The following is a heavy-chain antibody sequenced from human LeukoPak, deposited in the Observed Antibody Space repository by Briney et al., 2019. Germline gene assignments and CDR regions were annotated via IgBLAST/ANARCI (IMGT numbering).Heavy chain of an antibody. J-gene: IGHJ6*02. CDR3: AGESYYDASGYSGGLNV. Sequence: SETLSLTCTVSGGSISSYYLSWIRRPAGKGLEWIGRVHSSGITNYNPSLRSRLTMSIDTSRNQFSLRVTSVTAAGTALYYCAGESYYDASGYSGGLNVWGQGTTVIVSS. V-gene: IGHV4-4*07. D-gene: IGHD3-22*01. CDR2: VHSSGIT. CDR1: GGSISSYY.